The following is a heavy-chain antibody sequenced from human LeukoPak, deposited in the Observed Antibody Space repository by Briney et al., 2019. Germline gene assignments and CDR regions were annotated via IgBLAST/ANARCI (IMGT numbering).Heavy chain of an antibody. CDR3: ARDNSVEDTAWWFDP. Sequence: ASVKVSCKVSGYTLTELSIHWVRQAPGQGLEWMGWISTYKGNTNYAQKLQGRVTMTTDTSTSTVYMELRSLRSDDTAVYYCARDNSVEDTAWWFDPWGQGTLVTVSS. CDR1: GYTLTELS. D-gene: IGHD4-23*01. CDR2: ISTYKGNT. V-gene: IGHV1-18*01. J-gene: IGHJ5*02.